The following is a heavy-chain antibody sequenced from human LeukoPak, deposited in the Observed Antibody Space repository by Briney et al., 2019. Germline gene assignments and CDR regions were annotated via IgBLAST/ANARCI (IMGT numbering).Heavy chain of an antibody. D-gene: IGHD5-18*01. Sequence: PSETLSLTCTVSNGSITNYYWGWIRQPPGRRLEWIGYIYYSGSTNYNLSLKSRVTILVDTSKNQFSLKLTSATSADTAVYYCARVGPQEQLWPQSHDNWGQGTLVTVSS. CDR2: IYYSGST. CDR3: ARVGPQEQLWPQSHDN. V-gene: IGHV4-59*01. CDR1: NGSITNYY. J-gene: IGHJ4*02.